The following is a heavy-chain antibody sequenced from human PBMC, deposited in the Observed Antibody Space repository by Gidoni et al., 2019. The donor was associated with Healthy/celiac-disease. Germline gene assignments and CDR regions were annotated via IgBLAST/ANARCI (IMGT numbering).Heavy chain of an antibody. J-gene: IGHJ4*02. CDR3: ARGYDFWSGYHENYYFDY. CDR1: GFPFRSYR. CDR2: ISSSSSTI. D-gene: IGHD3-3*01. Sequence: EVQLVELGGGLVQPGGSLIFSCAASGFPFRSYRMNWARQAPGKGLEWISYISSSSSTIYYADSVKGRFNISRDNAKNSLYLQMNSLRAEDTAVYYCARGYDFWSGYHENYYFDYWGQGTLVTVSS. V-gene: IGHV3-48*01.